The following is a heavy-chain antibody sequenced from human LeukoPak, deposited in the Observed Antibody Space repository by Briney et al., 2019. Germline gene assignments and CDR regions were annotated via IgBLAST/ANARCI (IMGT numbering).Heavy chain of an antibody. CDR2: INHSGST. D-gene: IGHD2-2*01. CDR3: ARRGRGYQLLGASYNWFDP. J-gene: IGHJ5*02. V-gene: IGHV4-34*01. Sequence: SETLSLTCAVYGGSFSGYYWSWIRQPPGEGLEWIGEINHSGSTNYNPSLKSRVTISVDTSKNQFSLKLSSVTAADTAVYYCARRGRGYQLLGASYNWFDPWGQGTLVTVSS. CDR1: GGSFSGYY.